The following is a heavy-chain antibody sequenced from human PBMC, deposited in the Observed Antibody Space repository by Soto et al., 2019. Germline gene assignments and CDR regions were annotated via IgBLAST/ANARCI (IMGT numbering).Heavy chain of an antibody. D-gene: IGHD3-16*02. Sequence: QVQLVESGGGVVQPGRALRLTCSASEFTFSSYVMHWVRQAPGKGLEWLSSISYDGSNTYYADSVKGRFTISREKSKNKLFLQMKTLRTEDTAVYYCARDRLRLGELSLLGYFDYWGQGTLVTVSS. J-gene: IGHJ4*02. V-gene: IGHV3-30*17. CDR3: ARDRLRLGELSLLGYFDY. CDR1: EFTFSSYV. CDR2: ISYDGSNT.